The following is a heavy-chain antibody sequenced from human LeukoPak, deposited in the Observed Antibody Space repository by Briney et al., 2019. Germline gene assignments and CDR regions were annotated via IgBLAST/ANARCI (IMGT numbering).Heavy chain of an antibody. CDR1: GYTFTSYG. V-gene: IGHV1-18*01. Sequence: ASVKVSCKASGYTFTSYGISWVRQAPGQGLEWMGWISPYNGNTYYAQKLQGRVTKTTDTSTRIAYMELRSLKSDDTAVYYCARDRGTYCGGDCPFDYWGQGTLVTVSA. CDR2: ISPYNGNT. D-gene: IGHD2-21*02. CDR3: ARDRGTYCGGDCPFDY. J-gene: IGHJ4*02.